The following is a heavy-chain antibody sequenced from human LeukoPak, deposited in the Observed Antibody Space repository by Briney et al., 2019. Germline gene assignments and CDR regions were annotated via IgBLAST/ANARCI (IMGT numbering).Heavy chain of an antibody. V-gene: IGHV1-18*01. CDR3: ARDQDWGSYRSDAFDI. J-gene: IGHJ3*02. Sequence: ASVKVSCKASGYTFTSYGISWVRQAPGQGLEWMGWISAYNGNTNYAQKLQGRVTMTTDTSTSTAYMELRSLRSDDTAVYYCARDQDWGSYRSDAFDIWGQGTPVTVSS. D-gene: IGHD3-16*02. CDR2: ISAYNGNT. CDR1: GYTFTSYG.